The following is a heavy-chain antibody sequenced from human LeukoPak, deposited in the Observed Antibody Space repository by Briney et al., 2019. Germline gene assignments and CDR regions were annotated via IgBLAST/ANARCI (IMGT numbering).Heavy chain of an antibody. D-gene: IGHD5-18*01. J-gene: IGHJ5*02. CDR1: GGSISSSSYY. CDR3: ARRLDTAMVTSWLDP. V-gene: IGHV4-39*01. CDR2: IYYSGST. Sequence: SETLSLTCTVSGGSISSSSYYWGWIRQPPGKGLEWIGSIYYSGSTYYNPSLKSRVTISVDTSKNQFSLKLSSVTAADTAVYYCARRLDTAMVTSWLDPWGQGTLVTVSS.